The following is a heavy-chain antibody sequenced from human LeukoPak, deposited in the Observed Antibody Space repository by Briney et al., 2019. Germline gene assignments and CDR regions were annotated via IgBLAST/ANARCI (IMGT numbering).Heavy chain of an antibody. CDR3: ARRPGIVVVPAAGFDY. Sequence: PSETLSLTCTVSGGSISSSSYYWGWIRQPPGKGLEWIGSIYYSGSTYYNPSLKSRVTISVDTSKNQFSLKLSSVTAADTAVYYCARRPGIVVVPAAGFDYWGQGTLVTVSS. CDR1: GGSISSSSYY. V-gene: IGHV4-39*01. CDR2: IYYSGST. J-gene: IGHJ4*02. D-gene: IGHD2-2*01.